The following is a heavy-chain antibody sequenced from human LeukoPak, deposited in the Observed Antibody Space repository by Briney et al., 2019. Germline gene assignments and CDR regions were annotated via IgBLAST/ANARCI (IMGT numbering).Heavy chain of an antibody. CDR3: ARAGTPTNAFDI. J-gene: IGHJ3*02. CDR2: IIPIFGTA. Sequence: SVKVSCKASGGTFSSYAISWVRQAPGQGLEWMGGIIPIFGTANYAQKFQGRVTITADESTSTAYMELSSLRSEDTAVYYCARAGTPTNAFDIWGQGTMVTVSS. CDR1: GGTFSSYA. V-gene: IGHV1-69*01.